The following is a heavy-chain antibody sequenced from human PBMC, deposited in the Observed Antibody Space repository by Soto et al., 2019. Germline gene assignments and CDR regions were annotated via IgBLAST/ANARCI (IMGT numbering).Heavy chain of an antibody. V-gene: IGHV3-23*01. Sequence: EVQLLESGGGLVQPGGSLRLSCAASGFTFSSYAMSWVRQAPGKGLEWVSAISGSGGSTYYADSVKGRFTISRDNSKNTLYLQMNSLRAEDTAVYYCAKMYYDFWSGYYPLDYWGQGTLVTVSS. CDR1: GFTFSSYA. CDR2: ISGSGGST. J-gene: IGHJ4*02. D-gene: IGHD3-3*01. CDR3: AKMYYDFWSGYYPLDY.